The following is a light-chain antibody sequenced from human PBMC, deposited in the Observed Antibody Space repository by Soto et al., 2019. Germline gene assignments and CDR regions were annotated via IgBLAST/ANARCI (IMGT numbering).Light chain of an antibody. J-gene: IGKJ2*01. V-gene: IGKV3-20*01. Sequence: PGERATLSCRASQRVSSSYLAWYQQKPGQAPRLLIYVASTRATGIPDRFSGSGSGTDFTLTISRLEPEDFAVYFCQRYGSSPPFTFGQGTKVEI. CDR1: QRVSSSY. CDR2: VAS. CDR3: QRYGSSPPFT.